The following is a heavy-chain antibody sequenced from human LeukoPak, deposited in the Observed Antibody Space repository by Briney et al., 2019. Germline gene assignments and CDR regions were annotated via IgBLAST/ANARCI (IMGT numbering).Heavy chain of an antibody. Sequence: SETLSLTCAVYGGSFSGYYWSWIRQPPGKGLEWIGEINHSGSTNYNPSLKSRVTISVDTSKNQFSLKLSSVTAADTAVYYCARARGYSYGYFNRLGPTTQLDYWGQGTLVTVSS. CDR1: GGSFSGYY. CDR3: ARARGYSYGYFNRLGPTTQLDY. V-gene: IGHV4-34*01. CDR2: INHSGST. D-gene: IGHD5-18*01. J-gene: IGHJ4*02.